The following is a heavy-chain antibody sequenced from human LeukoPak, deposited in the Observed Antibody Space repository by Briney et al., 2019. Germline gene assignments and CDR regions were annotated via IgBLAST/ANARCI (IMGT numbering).Heavy chain of an antibody. V-gene: IGHV1-8*01. CDR2: MNPNSGNT. CDR3: ARDVGIVATITGYYFAY. D-gene: IGHD5-12*01. CDR1: GYTFTSYD. J-gene: IGHJ4*02. Sequence: ASVKVSCKASGYTFTSYDINWVRQATGQGLEWMGWMNPNSGNTGYAQKFQGRVTITRNTSISTAYMELSSLRSDDTAVYYCARDVGIVATITGYYFAYWGQGVLVTVSS.